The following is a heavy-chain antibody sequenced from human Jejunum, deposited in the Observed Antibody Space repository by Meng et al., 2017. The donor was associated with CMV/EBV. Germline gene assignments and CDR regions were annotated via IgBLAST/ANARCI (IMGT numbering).Heavy chain of an antibody. V-gene: IGHV1-46*01. J-gene: IGHJ5*02. Sequence: YIFTDYYIHWVRQAPGQGLEWMALINPSGYNTNYTQKFQGRITVTRDTSTRTVYMELNNLTFEDTAVYYCARGRRIAARSYWFDPWGQGTLVTVSS. CDR2: INPSGYNT. CDR1: YIFTDYY. CDR3: ARGRRIAARSYWFDP. D-gene: IGHD6-6*01.